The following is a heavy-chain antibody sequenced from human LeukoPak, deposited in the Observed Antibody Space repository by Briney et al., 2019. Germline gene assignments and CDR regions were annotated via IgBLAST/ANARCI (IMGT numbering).Heavy chain of an antibody. Sequence: PGGSLRLSCAASGFTFSSYGMHWVRQAPGKGLEWVAVIWYDGSNKYYVDSVKGRFTISRDNAKNSLYLQMNSLRAEDTAVYYCARLFWGRKSGHVYYYDSSGYYYFDYWGQGTLVTVSS. CDR2: IWYDGSNK. CDR1: GFTFSSYG. D-gene: IGHD3-22*01. CDR3: ARLFWGRKSGHVYYYDSSGYYYFDY. V-gene: IGHV3-33*01. J-gene: IGHJ4*02.